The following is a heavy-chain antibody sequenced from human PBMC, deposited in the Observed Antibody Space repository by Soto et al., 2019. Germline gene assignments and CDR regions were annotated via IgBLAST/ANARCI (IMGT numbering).Heavy chain of an antibody. CDR3: ARVGRYDYYDSSGFDY. J-gene: IGHJ4*02. D-gene: IGHD3-22*01. Sequence: SETLSLTCAVYGGSFSGYYWSWIRQPPGKGLEWIGEINHSGSTNYNPSLKSRVTISVDTSKNQFSLKLSSVTAADTAVYYCARVGRYDYYDSSGFDYWGQGTLVTVSS. V-gene: IGHV4-34*01. CDR1: GGSFSGYY. CDR2: INHSGST.